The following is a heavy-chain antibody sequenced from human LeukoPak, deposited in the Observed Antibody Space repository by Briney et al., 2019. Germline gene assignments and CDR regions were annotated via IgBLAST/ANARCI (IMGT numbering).Heavy chain of an antibody. CDR2: ISAYNGNT. J-gene: IGHJ4*02. CDR1: GYTFTSYG. D-gene: IGHD3-22*01. CDR3: ARDRYYYDSSGYYSYFDY. V-gene: IGHV1-18*01. Sequence: ASVKVSCKASGYTFTSYGISWVRQAPGQGLEWMGWISAYNGNTNYAQKLQGRVTMTTDTSTSTAYMELRSLRSDDTAVYYCARDRYYYDSSGYYSYFDYWGQGTLVTVSS.